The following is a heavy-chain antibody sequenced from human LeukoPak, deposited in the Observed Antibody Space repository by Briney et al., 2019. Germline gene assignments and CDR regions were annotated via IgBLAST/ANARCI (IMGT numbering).Heavy chain of an antibody. CDR1: GFTFSSYA. CDR3: ARDGAKYYDILTGYLDY. D-gene: IGHD3-9*01. V-gene: IGHV3-30-3*01. Sequence: QPGRSLRLSCAASGFTFSSYAMHWVRQAPGKGLEWVAVISYDGSNKYYADSVKGRFTISRDNSKNTLYLQMNSLRAEDKAVYYCARDGAKYYDILTGYLDYWGQGTLVTVSS. J-gene: IGHJ4*02. CDR2: ISYDGSNK.